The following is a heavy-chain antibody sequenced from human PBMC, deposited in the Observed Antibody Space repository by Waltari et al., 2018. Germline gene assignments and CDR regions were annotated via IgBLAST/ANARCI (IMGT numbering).Heavy chain of an antibody. V-gene: IGHV1-3*04. CDR3: ARGVHSTAWIVDY. Sequence: QVQLVQSGAEVKKPGASVKVSCMTSGYTFTSHGMHWVRQAPGQRPEWMGWINTGNDDTRYSQKFQIRVTFTRDTSASTVSVELSSLTSEDTAVYYCARGVHSTAWIVDYWGQGTLVTVSS. CDR1: GYTFTSHG. J-gene: IGHJ4*02. D-gene: IGHD6-13*01. CDR2: INTGNDDT.